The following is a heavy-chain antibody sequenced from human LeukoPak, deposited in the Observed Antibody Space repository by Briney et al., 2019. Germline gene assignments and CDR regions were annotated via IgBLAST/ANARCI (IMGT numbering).Heavy chain of an antibody. D-gene: IGHD4/OR15-4a*01. V-gene: IGHV5-51*01. J-gene: IGHJ4*02. Sequence: PGESLKISCKGSGYRFSSYWIGWVRQMPGKGLEWMGMIYPGDSDTRYSPSFQGHVTISADTSITTAYLQLSSLKASDTAMYYCARHIGLTTRYFDYWGQGTLVTVSS. CDR1: GYRFSSYW. CDR2: IYPGDSDT. CDR3: ARHIGLTTRYFDY.